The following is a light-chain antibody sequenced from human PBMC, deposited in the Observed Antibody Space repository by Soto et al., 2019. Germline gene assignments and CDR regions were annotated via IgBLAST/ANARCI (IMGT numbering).Light chain of an antibody. J-gene: IGKJ4*01. V-gene: IGKV1-6*01. CDR2: SAS. CDR1: QGIRTE. CDR3: LQDYNYPRT. Sequence: AIQMTQSPSSLSASVGDRVTITCRASQGIRTELSWYQQKPGKAPNLLIYSASTVQTGVPSRFIGSGSGTDFTLTISSPQPEDFATYYCLQDYNYPRTFGGGTKVEIK.